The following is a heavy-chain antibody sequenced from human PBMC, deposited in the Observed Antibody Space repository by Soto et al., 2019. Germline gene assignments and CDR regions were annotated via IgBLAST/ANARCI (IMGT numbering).Heavy chain of an antibody. Sequence: QVQLVESGGGVVQPGGSLRLSCAASGFIFTSYGMQWVRQSPGEGLEGVATTANDGSAQYYADSVKGRLTISRDNSKNTLFLQMDSLRPEDTGVYYCAKSTGGSSWYPPDHWGQGTLVTVSS. V-gene: IGHV3-30*18. CDR1: GFIFTSYG. CDR2: TANDGSAQ. D-gene: IGHD6-13*01. J-gene: IGHJ4*02. CDR3: AKSTGGSSWYPPDH.